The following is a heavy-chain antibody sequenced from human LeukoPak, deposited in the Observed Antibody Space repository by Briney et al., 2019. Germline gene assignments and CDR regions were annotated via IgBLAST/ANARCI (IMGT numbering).Heavy chain of an antibody. Sequence: AGRSLRLSCAASGFTFDDYAMHWVRQAPGKGLEWVSGIRWNSGSIVYADSVKGRFTISRDNAKNSLYLQMNSLRAEDTALYYCAKDATYYYDSSGYYFDYWGQGTLVTVSS. CDR1: GFTFDDYA. CDR2: IRWNSGSI. D-gene: IGHD3-22*01. CDR3: AKDATYYYDSSGYYFDY. J-gene: IGHJ4*02. V-gene: IGHV3-9*01.